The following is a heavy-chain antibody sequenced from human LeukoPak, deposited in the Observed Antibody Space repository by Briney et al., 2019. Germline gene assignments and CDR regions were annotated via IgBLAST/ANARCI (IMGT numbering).Heavy chain of an antibody. J-gene: IGHJ5*01. CDR3: AKEGAYPIISYDS. V-gene: IGHV3-7*01. D-gene: IGHD1-14*01. CDR1: GFTFSSYW. Sequence: GGSLRLSCAASGFTFSSYWMNWLRQAPGKGLEWVANIKGDGNEKNYVDSVRGRFSISRDKAKNSLYLQMDSLRAEDTAVYYCAKEGAYPIISYDSWGQGALVTVSS. CDR2: IKGDGNEK.